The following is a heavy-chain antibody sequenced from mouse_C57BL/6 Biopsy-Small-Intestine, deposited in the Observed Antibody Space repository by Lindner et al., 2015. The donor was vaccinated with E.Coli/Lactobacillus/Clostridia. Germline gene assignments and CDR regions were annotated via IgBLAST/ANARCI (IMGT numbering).Heavy chain of an antibody. CDR1: GYSITSDY. CDR3: ARFYGSSYWYFDV. J-gene: IGHJ1*03. D-gene: IGHD1-1*01. CDR2: ISYSGST. Sequence: VQLQESGPGLAKPSQTLSFTCSVTGYSITSDYWNWIRKFPGNKLEYMGYISYSGSTYYNPSLKSRISITRDTSKNRYYLQLNSATTEDTATYYCARFYGSSYWYFDVWGTGTTVTVSS. V-gene: IGHV3-8*01.